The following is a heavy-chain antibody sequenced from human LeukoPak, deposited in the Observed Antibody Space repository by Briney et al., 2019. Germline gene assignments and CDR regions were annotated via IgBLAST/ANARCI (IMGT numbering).Heavy chain of an antibody. CDR2: ISFSNSTL. D-gene: IGHD5-12*01. V-gene: IGHV3-48*04. CDR1: GFNVSYYS. J-gene: IGHJ4*02. Sequence: PGGSLSLSCAASGFNVSYYSMNWVRQAPGKGLEWVSYISFSNSTLYYADSVRGRFTISRDNAKNSLSLQMNSLRAEGTAVYYCAGGGATSFDYWGQGILVTVSS. CDR3: AGGGATSFDY.